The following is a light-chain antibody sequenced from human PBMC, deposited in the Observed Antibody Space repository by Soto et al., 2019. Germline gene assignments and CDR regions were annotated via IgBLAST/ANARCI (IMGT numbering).Light chain of an antibody. J-gene: IGLJ1*01. CDR3: SSYTSGSTYV. Sequence: QSALTQPASVSGSPGQSITISYTGTSSDVGGYRYVSWYQQHPDKAPKLMIYEVSNRPSGVSNRFSGSKSGNTASLTISGLQAEDEADYYCSSYTSGSTYVFGTGTKLTVL. CDR1: SSDVGGYRY. V-gene: IGLV2-14*01. CDR2: EVS.